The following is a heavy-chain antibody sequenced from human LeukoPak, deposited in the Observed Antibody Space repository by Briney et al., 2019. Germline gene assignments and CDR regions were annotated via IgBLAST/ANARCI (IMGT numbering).Heavy chain of an antibody. J-gene: IGHJ4*02. CDR2: INAGNGNT. Sequence: ASVKVSCKASGYTFTSYAMHWVRQAPGQRLEWMGWINAGNGNTKYSQKFQGRVTITRDTSASTAYMELSSLRSEDTAVYYCARGPPPGPRSYCLGYWGQGTLVTVSS. CDR3: ARGPPPGPRSYCLGY. V-gene: IGHV1-3*01. CDR1: GYTFTSYA. D-gene: IGHD1-26*01.